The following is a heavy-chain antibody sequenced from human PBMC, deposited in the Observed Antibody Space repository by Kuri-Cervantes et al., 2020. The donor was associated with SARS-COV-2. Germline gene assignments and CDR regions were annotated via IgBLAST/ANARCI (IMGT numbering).Heavy chain of an antibody. V-gene: IGHV4-4*02. CDR1: DYSISSSHW. J-gene: IGHJ5*02. CDR2: INHSGST. Sequence: GSLRLSCPVSDYSISSSHWWGWIRQPPGKGLEWIGEINHSGSTNYNPSLKSRVTISVDKSKNQFSLKLSSVTAADTAVYYCARSEAAGRTFDPWGQGTLVTVSS. CDR3: ARSEAAGRTFDP. D-gene: IGHD6-13*01.